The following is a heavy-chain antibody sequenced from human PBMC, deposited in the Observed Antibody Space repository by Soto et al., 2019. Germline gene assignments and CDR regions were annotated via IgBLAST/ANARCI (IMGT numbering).Heavy chain of an antibody. Sequence: GASVKVSCKASGYTFTGYYMHWVRQAPGQGLEWMGWINPNSGGTNYAQKFQGRVTMTRDTSISTAYMELSRLRSDDTAVYYCARDYYITGTTWDYYYGMDVWGQGTTVTVSS. CDR3: ARDYYITGTTWDYYYGMDV. CDR1: GYTFTGYY. J-gene: IGHJ6*02. V-gene: IGHV1-2*02. D-gene: IGHD1-20*01. CDR2: INPNSGGT.